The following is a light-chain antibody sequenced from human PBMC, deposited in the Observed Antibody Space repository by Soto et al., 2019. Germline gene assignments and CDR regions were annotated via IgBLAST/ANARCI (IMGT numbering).Light chain of an antibody. CDR1: QTISNY. CDR3: QQCYSVPHS. J-gene: IGKJ3*01. Sequence: DIQMTQSPSSLSASVGDRVTITCRASQTISNYLNWYQQKPGKAPKLLIYAASSLQSGVPSRFSGSGSGTEFTLTISSLQPVDFATYYCQQCYSVPHSFGPGTKVDIK. V-gene: IGKV1-39*01. CDR2: AAS.